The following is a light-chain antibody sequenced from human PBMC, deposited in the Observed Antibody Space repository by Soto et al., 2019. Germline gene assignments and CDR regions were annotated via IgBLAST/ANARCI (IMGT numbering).Light chain of an antibody. V-gene: IGLV1-40*01. Sequence: QSVLTQPPSVSGARGQRVTISCTGSSSNIGAGYDVHWYQQLPGTAPKLLIYGNSNRPSGVPDRFSGSKSGTSASLAITGLQAEDDADYYCQSYDSSLSGYLFGTGTKVTVL. CDR2: GNS. CDR3: QSYDSSLSGYL. J-gene: IGLJ1*01. CDR1: SSNIGAGYD.